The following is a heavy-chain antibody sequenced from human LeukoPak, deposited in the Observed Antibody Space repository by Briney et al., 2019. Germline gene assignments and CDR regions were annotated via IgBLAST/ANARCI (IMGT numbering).Heavy chain of an antibody. V-gene: IGHV3-23*01. Sequence: GGSLSLSCAASGFTFSSYAMTWVRQAPGKGLEWISAISGSGGRTYYVDSVKGRFTISRDNSKNTLHLQMNSLRVEDTAAYYCAKLPVAGLYFDYWGQGTLVTVSS. D-gene: IGHD6-19*01. CDR2: ISGSGGRT. CDR1: GFTFSSYA. J-gene: IGHJ4*02. CDR3: AKLPVAGLYFDY.